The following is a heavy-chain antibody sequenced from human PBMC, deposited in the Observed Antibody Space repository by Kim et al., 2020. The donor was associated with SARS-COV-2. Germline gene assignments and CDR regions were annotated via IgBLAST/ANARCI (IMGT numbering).Heavy chain of an antibody. CDR2: ISNDGSNK. J-gene: IGHJ4*02. CDR3: AREYTYYYDSSGYSPASGLDY. V-gene: IGHV3-30*04. D-gene: IGHD3-22*01. Sequence: GGSLRLSCAASGFTFSNYAMHWVRQAPGKGLEWVAVISNDGSNKYYADSVKGRFTISRDNSKNTLYLRMNSLRAEDTAVYYSAREYTYYYDSSGYSPASGLDYWGQGTLVTVSS. CDR1: GFTFSNYA.